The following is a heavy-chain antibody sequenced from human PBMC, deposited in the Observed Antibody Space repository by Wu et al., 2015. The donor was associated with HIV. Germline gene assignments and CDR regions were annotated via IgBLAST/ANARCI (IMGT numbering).Heavy chain of an antibody. CDR1: GYTFTGYY. CDR2: INPNSGGSGGT. CDR3: VSSAGTSYYFDY. J-gene: IGHJ4*02. V-gene: IGHV1-2*02. Sequence: QVQLVQSGAEVKKSGASVKVSCKASGYTFTGYYMHWVRQAPGQGLEWMGWINPNSGGSGGTNYAQKFQGRVTMTRDTSISTAYMELSRLRSADTAVYYCVSSAGTSYYFDYWGQGTLVTVSS. D-gene: IGHD2-2*01.